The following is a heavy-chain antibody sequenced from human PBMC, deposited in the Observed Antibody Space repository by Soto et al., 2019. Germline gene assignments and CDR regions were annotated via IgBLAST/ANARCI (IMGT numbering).Heavy chain of an antibody. D-gene: IGHD5-18*01. CDR2: ISAYNGNT. CDR1: GYTFTSYG. J-gene: IGHJ4*02. Sequence: ASVKVSCKASGYTFTSYGISWVRQAPGQGLEWMGRISAYNGNTNYAQKLQGRVTMTTDTSTSTAYMELRSLRSDYTAVYYCAREGPYSHGFYCDYWGQGTLVTVSS. V-gene: IGHV1-18*01. CDR3: AREGPYSHGFYCDY.